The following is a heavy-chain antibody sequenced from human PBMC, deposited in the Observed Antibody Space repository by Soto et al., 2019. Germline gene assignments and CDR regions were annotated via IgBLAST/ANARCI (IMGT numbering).Heavy chain of an antibody. Sequence: QVQLVQSGAEVKKPGASVKVSCKASGYTFTSYGISWVRQAPGQGLEWMGWISAYNGNTNYAQKLQGRVTMTTDTPTSTAYVELRSLRSDDTAVYYCARYARGSSWTKNWYFDLWGRGTLVAVSS. D-gene: IGHD6-6*01. CDR3: ARYARGSSWTKNWYFDL. CDR2: ISAYNGNT. CDR1: GYTFTSYG. V-gene: IGHV1-18*01. J-gene: IGHJ2*01.